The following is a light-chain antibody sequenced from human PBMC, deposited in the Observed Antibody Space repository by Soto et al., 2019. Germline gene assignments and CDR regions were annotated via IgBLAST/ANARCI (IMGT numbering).Light chain of an antibody. CDR2: KAS. V-gene: IGKV1-5*03. CDR3: QQYNVYSWT. J-gene: IGKJ1*01. CDR1: QSISSW. Sequence: DIQMTQSPSTLSASVGDRVTITCRASQSISSWLAWYQQKPGKAPKLLIYKASSLESGVPSRFSGSGSGTEFTLTISCLQPDDVATYYCQQYNVYSWTFGQGTKVDIK.